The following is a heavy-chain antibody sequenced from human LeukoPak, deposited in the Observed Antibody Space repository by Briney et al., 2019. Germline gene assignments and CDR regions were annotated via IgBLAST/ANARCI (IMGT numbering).Heavy chain of an antibody. CDR3: ARDGARTTVSNYGMDV. CDR1: GFTVSSNY. Sequence: PGGSLRLSCAASGFTVSSNYMSWVRQAPGKGLEWVSVIYSGGSTYYADSVKGRFTISRDNSKNTLYLQMNSLRAEDTAVYYCARDGARTTVSNYGMDVWGQGTTVTVSS. D-gene: IGHD4-17*01. J-gene: IGHJ6*02. CDR2: IYSGGST. V-gene: IGHV3-53*01.